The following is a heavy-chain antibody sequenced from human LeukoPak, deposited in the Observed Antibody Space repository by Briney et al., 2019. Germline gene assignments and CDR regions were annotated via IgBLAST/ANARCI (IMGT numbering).Heavy chain of an antibody. V-gene: IGHV3-7*03. CDR1: GFTFSNYW. J-gene: IGHJ6*02. Sequence: GGSLRLSCAASGFTFSNYWMTWVRQAPGKGLEWVANINRDGSERYYVDSVKGRFTISRDDAKSSLYLQTNSLRAEDTAVYYCARRNAMDVWGQGTTVIVFS. CDR2: INRDGSER. CDR3: ARRNAMDV.